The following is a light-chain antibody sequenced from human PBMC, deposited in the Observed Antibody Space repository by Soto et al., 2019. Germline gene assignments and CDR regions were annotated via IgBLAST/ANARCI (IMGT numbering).Light chain of an antibody. CDR3: AAWDDSLSGPV. CDR2: RNN. J-gene: IGLJ1*01. V-gene: IGLV1-47*01. CDR1: SSNIGSNY. Sequence: QSVLTQPPSASGTPGQRVTISCSGSSSNIGSNYVYWYQQLPGTAPKLLIYRNNQRPSGVPDRFSGSESGTSASLAISGLRSEDEAEYYSAAWDDSLSGPVFGTGTKLTVL.